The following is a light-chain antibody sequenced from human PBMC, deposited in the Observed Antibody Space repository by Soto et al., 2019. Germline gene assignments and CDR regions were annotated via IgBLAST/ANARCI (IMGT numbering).Light chain of an antibody. J-gene: IGKJ1*01. Sequence: AIRMTQSPSSLSASTGDRVTITCRASQGISSYLAWYQQKPGKAPKLLIYAASTLQSGVPSRFSGSGSGTDVTLTISCLQSEDFATYYCQQYYSYSTFGQGTTVEIK. CDR3: QQYYSYST. V-gene: IGKV1-8*01. CDR2: AAS. CDR1: QGISSY.